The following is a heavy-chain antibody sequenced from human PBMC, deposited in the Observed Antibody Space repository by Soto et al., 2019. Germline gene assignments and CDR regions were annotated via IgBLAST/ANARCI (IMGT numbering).Heavy chain of an antibody. V-gene: IGHV4-61*05. J-gene: IGHJ3*02. CDR3: AIGDYVFWSGYYGAYAFDI. D-gene: IGHD3-3*01. CDR2: IYYSGST. Sequence: PSETLSLTCTVSGGSISSSSYYWGWIRQPPGKGLEWIGYIYYSGSTDYNTSLKRRVTISVDTSKNQFSLKLSPVTAAGTAVYYCAIGDYVFWSGYYGAYAFDICGQGTMVTVSS. CDR1: GGSISSSSYY.